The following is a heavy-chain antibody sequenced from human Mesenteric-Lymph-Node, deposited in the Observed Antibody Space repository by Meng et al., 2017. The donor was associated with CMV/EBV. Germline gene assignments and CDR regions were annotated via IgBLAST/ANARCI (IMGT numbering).Heavy chain of an antibody. CDR1: GFTFSSYG. D-gene: IGHD5-24*01. CDR2: IYSGGSST. V-gene: IGHV3-23*03. Sequence: SGFTFSSYGMSWVRQAPGKGLEWVSLIYSGGSSTFYADSVKGRFTISRDDSRNTLYPQMNSLRAEDTAVYYCAKGYAGNAYNFFDYWGQGTLVTVSS. J-gene: IGHJ4*02. CDR3: AKGYAGNAYNFFDY.